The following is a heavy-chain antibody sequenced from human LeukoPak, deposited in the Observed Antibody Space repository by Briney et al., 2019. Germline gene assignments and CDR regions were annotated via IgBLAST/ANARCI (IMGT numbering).Heavy chain of an antibody. Sequence: GGSLRLSCAASGFTFDDYAMHWVRQAPGKGLEWVSGISWNSGSIGYADSVKGRFTISRDNAKNSLYLQMNSLRAEDTAVYYCAKDTASSWWYFDLWGRGTLVTVSS. V-gene: IGHV3-9*01. CDR2: ISWNSGSI. CDR1: GFTFDDYA. CDR3: AKDTASSWWYFDL. D-gene: IGHD5-18*01. J-gene: IGHJ2*01.